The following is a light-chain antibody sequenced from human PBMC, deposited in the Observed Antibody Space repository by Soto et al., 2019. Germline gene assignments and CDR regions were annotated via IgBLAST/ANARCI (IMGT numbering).Light chain of an antibody. J-gene: IGKJ5*01. CDR3: QQYGSSPPAG. Sequence: EIVLTQSPGTLPLSPGERATLSCRASQSVSSSYLAWYQHKPGQAPRLLIYGASSRATGIPDRFSGSGSGTDFTLTISRLEPEDCAVYYCQQYGSSPPAGFGQGTRVEIK. CDR1: QSVSSSY. CDR2: GAS. V-gene: IGKV3-20*01.